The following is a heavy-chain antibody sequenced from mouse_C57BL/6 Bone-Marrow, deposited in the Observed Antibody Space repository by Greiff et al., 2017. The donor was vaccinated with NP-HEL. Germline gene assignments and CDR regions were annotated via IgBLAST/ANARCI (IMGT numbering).Heavy chain of an antibody. D-gene: IGHD1-1*01. V-gene: IGHV1-55*01. CDR3: ARDYGSSYYFDY. CDR2: IYPGSGST. CDR1: GYTFTSYW. Sequence: QVQLQQSGAELVKPGASVKMSCKASGYTFTSYWLTWVKQRPGQGLEWIGDIYPGSGSTNYNEKFKSKATLTVDTSSSTAYMQLSSLTSEDSAVYYCARDYGSSYYFDYWGQGTTLTVSS. J-gene: IGHJ2*01.